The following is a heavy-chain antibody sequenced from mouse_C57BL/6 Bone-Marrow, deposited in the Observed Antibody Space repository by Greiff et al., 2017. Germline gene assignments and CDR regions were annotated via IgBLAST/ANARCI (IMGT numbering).Heavy chain of an antibody. CDR2: IDPSDSET. CDR1: GYTFTSYW. Sequence: VQLQQSGAELVRPGSSVKLSCKASGYTFTSYWMHWVKQRPIQGLEWIGNIDPSDSETHYNQKFKDKATLTVDKSSSTAYMQLSILTSEDSAVYYCARWDPGFDYWGQGTTLTVSS. V-gene: IGHV1-52*01. D-gene: IGHD4-1*01. CDR3: ARWDPGFDY. J-gene: IGHJ2*01.